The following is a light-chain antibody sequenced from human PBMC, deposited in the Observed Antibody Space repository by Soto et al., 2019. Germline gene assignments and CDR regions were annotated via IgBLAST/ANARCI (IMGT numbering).Light chain of an antibody. CDR1: QSVSRSL. J-gene: IGKJ2*03. CDR3: QQYGNPPPYS. CDR2: GAS. Sequence: IVLTQAPGTLSLSPGERATLSCRASQSVSRSLLAWYQQKPGQAPRLLIYGASTRATGIADRFSGSGSGTDFHLTISRLEPEDFAVYYCQQYGNPPPYSFGQGTKLEI. V-gene: IGKV3-20*01.